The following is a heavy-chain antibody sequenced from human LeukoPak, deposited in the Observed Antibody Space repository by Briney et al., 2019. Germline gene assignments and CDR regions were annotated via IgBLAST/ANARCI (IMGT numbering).Heavy chain of an antibody. CDR3: ARAQTYYGSGSYLY. J-gene: IGHJ4*02. V-gene: IGHV3-48*02. D-gene: IGHD3-10*01. CDR2: ISSSSSTV. Sequence: GGSLRLSCAASGLTFSRYSMNWVRQAPGKGLERVSYISSSSSTVYYADSLKGRFTISRDNAKNSLYLQMNSLRDEDTAVYYCARAQTYYGSGSYLYWGQGTLVTVSS. CDR1: GLTFSRYS.